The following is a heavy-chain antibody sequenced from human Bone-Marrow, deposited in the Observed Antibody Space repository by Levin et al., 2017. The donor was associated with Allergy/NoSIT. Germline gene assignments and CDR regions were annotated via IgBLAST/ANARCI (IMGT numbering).Heavy chain of an antibody. J-gene: IGHJ6*02. D-gene: IGHD6-19*01. Sequence: SLKISCAASGFTFDDYAMHWVRQAPGKGLEWVSGISWNSGSIGYADSVKGRFTISRDNAKNSLYLQMNSLRAEDTALYYCAKDIGAVAGLYYDYYGMDVWGQGTTVTVSS. CDR3: AKDIGAVAGLYYDYYGMDV. CDR1: GFTFDDYA. CDR2: ISWNSGSI. V-gene: IGHV3-9*01.